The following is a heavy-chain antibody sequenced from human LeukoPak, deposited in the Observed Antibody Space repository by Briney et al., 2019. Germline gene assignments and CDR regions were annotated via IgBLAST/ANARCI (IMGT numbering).Heavy chain of an antibody. V-gene: IGHV3-11*01. J-gene: IGHJ3*02. CDR1: GFTFSDYY. D-gene: IGHD5-12*01. Sequence: PGGSLRLSCAASGFTFSDYYMSWIRQAPGKGLEWVSYISSSGSTIYYADSVKGRFTISRGNAKNSLYLQMNSLRAEDTAVYYCARGAEYSGYSSRAFDIWGQGTMVTVSS. CDR3: ARGAEYSGYSSRAFDI. CDR2: ISSSGSTI.